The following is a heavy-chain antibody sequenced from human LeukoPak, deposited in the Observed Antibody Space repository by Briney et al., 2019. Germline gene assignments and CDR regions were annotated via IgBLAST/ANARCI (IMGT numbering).Heavy chain of an antibody. D-gene: IGHD1/OR15-1a*01. CDR1: GGSISNYY. J-gene: IGHJ4*02. V-gene: IGHV4-4*07. CDR3: ARVRATSGTTDY. CDR2: IHSSGST. Sequence: SETPSLTCTVSGGSISNYYWTWIRQPAGKGLEWIGRIHSSGSTNYNPSLKSRVTMSVDTSKNQFSLKVTSVTAADTAVYYCARVRATSGTTDYWGQGTLVTVSS.